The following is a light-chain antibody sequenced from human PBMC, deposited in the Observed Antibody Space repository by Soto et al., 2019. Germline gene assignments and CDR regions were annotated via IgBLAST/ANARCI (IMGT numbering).Light chain of an antibody. CDR2: DAT. CDR3: CSYAASYTLA. J-gene: IGLJ2*01. Sequence: QSALTQPRSVSAAPGQSVTISCTGTSSNVGGQDYVSWYQQNPGKAPRLMIYDATKRPSGVPYRFSGSKSGNVASLTFSGLQAEDEADYYCCSYAASYTLAFGGGTKLTVL. CDR1: SSNVGGQDY. V-gene: IGLV2-11*01.